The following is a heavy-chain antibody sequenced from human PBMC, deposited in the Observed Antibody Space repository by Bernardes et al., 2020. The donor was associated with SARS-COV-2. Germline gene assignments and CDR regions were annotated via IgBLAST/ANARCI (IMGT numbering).Heavy chain of an antibody. V-gene: IGHV2-5*02. CDR3: AHSGRSWYSYVDN. CDR2: IHCDDDK. D-gene: IGHD6-13*01. J-gene: IGHJ4*02. Sequence: SGHTLPKLTHTCALTCTFPWFSLTPNGVAVGWIRQPPGKALEWHALIHCDDDKRYSTSLKNRLTITKDTSKNQVVLTLTNMDSVDTATYYCAHSGRSWYSYVDNWGQGTLGTVSS. CDR1: WFSLTPNGVA.